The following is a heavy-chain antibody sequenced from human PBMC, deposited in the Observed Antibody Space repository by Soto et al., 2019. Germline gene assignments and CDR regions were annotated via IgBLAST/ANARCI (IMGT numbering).Heavy chain of an antibody. CDR2: IYRGGDI. CDR1: GFTVSGNY. J-gene: IGHJ4*02. V-gene: IGHV3-53*01. CDR3: ARGDGYNFFQY. D-gene: IGHD5-12*01. Sequence: PGGSLRLSCSASGFTVSGNYMSLVRQAPGKGLEWVSVIYRGGDIYYADSVKGRFTISRDNSKNTLYLQMNSLRAEDTAVYYCARGDGYNFFQYWGQGTLVTVS.